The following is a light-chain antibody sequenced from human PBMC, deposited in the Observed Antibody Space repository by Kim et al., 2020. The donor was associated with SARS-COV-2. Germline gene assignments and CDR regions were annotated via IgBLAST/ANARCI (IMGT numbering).Light chain of an antibody. Sequence: DIQMTQSPSSLSASVGDRVTITCRASQSISTYLNWHQRKPGKAPKLLIHTASSLQSGVPSRFSGSGSGTDFTLTISSLQPEDFATYYGQQSISAPATFGQETKVDIK. CDR2: TAS. CDR1: QSISTY. V-gene: IGKV1-39*01. CDR3: QQSISAPAT. J-gene: IGKJ1*01.